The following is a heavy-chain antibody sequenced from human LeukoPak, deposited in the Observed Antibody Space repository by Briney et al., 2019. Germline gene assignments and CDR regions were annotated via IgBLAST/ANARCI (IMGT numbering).Heavy chain of an antibody. CDR1: GFTFSSYG. V-gene: IGHV3-33*01. D-gene: IGHD5-12*01. J-gene: IGHJ4*02. CDR3: AREGNSGYDWNY. CDR2: IWYDGSNK. Sequence: PGGSLRLSCAASGFTFSSYGMHWVRQCPGKGLEWVAVIWYDGSNKHYADSVKGRFTISRDNSKNTLYLQMNSLRAKDTAVYYCAREGNSGYDWNYWGQGTLVTVSS.